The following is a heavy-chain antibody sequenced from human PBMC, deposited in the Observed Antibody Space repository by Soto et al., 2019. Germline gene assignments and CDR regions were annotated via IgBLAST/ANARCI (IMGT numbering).Heavy chain of an antibody. CDR3: AKDGLNRAYCGGDCYTTHFDY. CDR2: ISGSGGST. V-gene: IGHV3-23*01. Sequence: GGSLRLSCAASGFTFSSYAMSWVRQAPGKGLEWVSAISGSGGSTYYADSVKGRFTISRDNSKNTLYLQMNSLRAEDTAVYYCAKDGLNRAYCGGDCYTTHFDYWGQGTLVTVSS. J-gene: IGHJ4*02. CDR1: GFTFSSYA. D-gene: IGHD2-21*02.